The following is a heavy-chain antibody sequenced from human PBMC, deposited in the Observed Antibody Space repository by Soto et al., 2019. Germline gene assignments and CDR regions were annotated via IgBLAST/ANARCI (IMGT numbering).Heavy chain of an antibody. V-gene: IGHV1-69*01. CDR3: ARGGTSGWLKGAYDV. CDR2: IIPMFGIP. Sequence: QVQLVQSGAEVKKPGSSVKVSCRASGGTLNKHAITWVRRAPGLGLEWLGGIIPMFGIPNYPQKFQGRVTITADDSTNTSHMELNSLTSDDKAVYYCARGGTSGWLKGAYDVWGQGTMVTVSS. J-gene: IGHJ3*01. D-gene: IGHD6-19*01. CDR1: GGTLNKHA.